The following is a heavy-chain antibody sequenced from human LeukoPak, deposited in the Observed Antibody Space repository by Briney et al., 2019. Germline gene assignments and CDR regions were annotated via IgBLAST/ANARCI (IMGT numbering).Heavy chain of an antibody. CDR2: ISAYNGNT. CDR3: ARANYDILTGYPNWFDP. V-gene: IGHV1-18*04. Sequence: ASVKVSCKASGYTFTSYGISLVRQAPGQGLEWMGWISAYNGNTNYAQKLQGRVTMTTDTSTSTAYMELRSLRSDDTAVYYCARANYDILTGYPNWFDPWGQGTLVTVSS. J-gene: IGHJ5*02. CDR1: GYTFTSYG. D-gene: IGHD3-9*01.